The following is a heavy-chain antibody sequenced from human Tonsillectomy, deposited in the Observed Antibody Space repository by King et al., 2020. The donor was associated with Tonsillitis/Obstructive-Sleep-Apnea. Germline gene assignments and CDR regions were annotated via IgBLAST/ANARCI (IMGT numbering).Heavy chain of an antibody. V-gene: IGHV3-11*05. J-gene: IGHJ3*02. CDR3: ARDPVSGGGVLDDAFDI. CDR1: GFTFSDYY. CDR2: ISSSSSYT. D-gene: IGHD3-10*01. Sequence: GQLVQSGGGLVKPGGSLRLSCAASGFTFSDYYMSWLRQAPGKGLEWVSYISSSSSYTNYADSVKGRFTISRDNAKNSLYLQMNSLRAEDTAVYYCARDPVSGGGVLDDAFDIWGQGTMVTVSS.